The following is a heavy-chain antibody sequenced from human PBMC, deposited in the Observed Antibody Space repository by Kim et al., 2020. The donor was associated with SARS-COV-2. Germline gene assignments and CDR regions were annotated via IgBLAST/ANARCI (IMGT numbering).Heavy chain of an antibody. J-gene: IGHJ4*03. CDR3: ATDMEGSGSYLGY. V-gene: IGHV3-30*15. Sequence: ADSLKGRCTISRDNSKNTVTLAMSSLRSEDTAVYYCATDMEGSGSYLGYWGQGTVVTVSS. D-gene: IGHD3-10*01.